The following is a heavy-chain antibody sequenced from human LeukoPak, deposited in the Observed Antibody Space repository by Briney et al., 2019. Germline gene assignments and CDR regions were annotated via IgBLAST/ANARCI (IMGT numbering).Heavy chain of an antibody. CDR1: GGTFSSYA. CDR3: ARGVRNFWSGYYLGYYFDY. D-gene: IGHD3-3*01. CDR2: IIPILGIA. J-gene: IGHJ4*02. V-gene: IGHV1-69*04. Sequence: SVKVSCKASGGTFSSYAISWVRQAPGQGLEWMGRIIPILGIANYAQKFQGRVTITADKSTSTAYMELSSLRSEDTAVYYCARGVRNFWSGYYLGYYFDYWGQGTLVTVSS.